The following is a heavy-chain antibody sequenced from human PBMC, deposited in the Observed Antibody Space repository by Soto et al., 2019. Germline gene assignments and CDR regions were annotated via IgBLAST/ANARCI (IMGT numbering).Heavy chain of an antibody. V-gene: IGHV1-3*05. J-gene: IGHJ4*02. Sequence: QVQLVQSGAEEKKPGASVKVSCKASGYTFTSYAMHWVRQAPGQRLEWMGWINAGNGNTKYSQKFQGRVTITRDTAASTAYMKLSSVRSEDTAVYCCARSIVVVTALDYWGRGTLVTVSS. CDR1: GYTFTSYA. CDR2: INAGNGNT. D-gene: IGHD2-21*02. CDR3: ARSIVVVTALDY.